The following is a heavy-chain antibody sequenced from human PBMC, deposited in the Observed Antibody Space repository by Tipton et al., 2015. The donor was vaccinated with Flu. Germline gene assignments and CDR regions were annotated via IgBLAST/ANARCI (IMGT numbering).Heavy chain of an antibody. Sequence: QLVQSGGGLVQPGGSLRLSCAASGFTFSSYEMNWVRQAPGKGLEWVSYISSSGSTIYYADSVKGRFTISRDNAKNSLYLQMNSLRAEDTAVYYCASGDFWSGYYTDHWGQGTLVTVSS. J-gene: IGHJ4*02. CDR1: GFTFSSYE. D-gene: IGHD3-3*01. V-gene: IGHV3-48*03. CDR2: ISSSGSTI. CDR3: ASGDFWSGYYTDH.